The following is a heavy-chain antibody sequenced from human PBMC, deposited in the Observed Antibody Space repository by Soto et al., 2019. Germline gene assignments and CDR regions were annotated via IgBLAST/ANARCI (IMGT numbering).Heavy chain of an antibody. CDR3: ARAYYYDSSGYIHRGMDV. V-gene: IGHV1-18*04. CDR1: GYTLTSYG. D-gene: IGHD3-22*01. J-gene: IGHJ6*02. Sequence: GASVKGSCEASGYTLTSYGISWVRQAPGQGLEWMGWISAYNGNTNYAQKLQGRVTMTTDTSTSTAYMELRSLRSDDTAVYYCARAYYYDSSGYIHRGMDVWGPGTTVTVSS. CDR2: ISAYNGNT.